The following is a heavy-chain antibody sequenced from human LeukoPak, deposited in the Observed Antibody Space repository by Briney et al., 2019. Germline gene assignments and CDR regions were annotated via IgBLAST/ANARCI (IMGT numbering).Heavy chain of an antibody. V-gene: IGHV4-59*01. J-gene: IGHJ4*02. CDR1: GGSISSYY. CDR3: ARGMATTVDY. Sequence: SETLSFTCTVSGGSISSYYWSWIRQPPGKGLEWIGYIYYSGSTNYNPSLKSRVTISVDTSKNQFSLKLSSVTAADTAVYYCARGMATTVDYWGQGTLVTVSS. D-gene: IGHD5-24*01. CDR2: IYYSGST.